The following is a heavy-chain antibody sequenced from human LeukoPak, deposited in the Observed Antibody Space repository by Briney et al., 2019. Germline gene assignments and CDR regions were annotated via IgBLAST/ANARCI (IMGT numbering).Heavy chain of an antibody. V-gene: IGHV4-39*01. D-gene: IGHD3-9*01. CDR1: GGSISSRSYY. CDR3: ARRYDILPGYYLYPLDAFDI. J-gene: IGHJ3*02. Sequence: PSETLSLTCTVSGGSISSRSYYWGWIRQPPGKGLEWIGSMYYRGSTYYNPSLKSRVTISIDTSKNQFSLKLSSVTAADTAVYYCARRYDILPGYYLYPLDAFDIWGQRTMVTVSP. CDR2: MYYRGST.